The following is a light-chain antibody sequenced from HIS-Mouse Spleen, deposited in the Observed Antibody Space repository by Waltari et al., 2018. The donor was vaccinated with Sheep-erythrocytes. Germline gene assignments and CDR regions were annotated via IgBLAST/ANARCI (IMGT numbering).Light chain of an antibody. CDR2: DAS. J-gene: IGKJ1*01. Sequence: AIQLTQSPSSLSASVGDRVTITCRASQGISSALAWYQQKPGKATKLLIYDASSLESGVPSRFSGSGSGTDFTLTISRLQPEDFATYYCQQFNNYPRTFDQGTKVEIK. CDR1: QGISSA. V-gene: IGKV1D-13*01. CDR3: QQFNNYPRT.